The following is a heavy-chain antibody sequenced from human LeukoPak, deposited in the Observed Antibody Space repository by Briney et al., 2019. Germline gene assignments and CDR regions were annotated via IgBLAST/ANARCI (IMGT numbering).Heavy chain of an antibody. CDR3: ARDGWGSSPRDAFDI. J-gene: IGHJ3*02. V-gene: IGHV4-39*07. CDR2: IYYSGST. CDR1: SGSISSSNYY. Sequence: SETLSLTCSVSSGSISSSNYYWGWIRQPPGKGLEWIGSIYYSGSTYYNPSLKSRVTISVDTSKNQFSLKLSSVTAADTAVYYCARDGWGSSPRDAFDIWGQGTMVTVSS. D-gene: IGHD6-6*01.